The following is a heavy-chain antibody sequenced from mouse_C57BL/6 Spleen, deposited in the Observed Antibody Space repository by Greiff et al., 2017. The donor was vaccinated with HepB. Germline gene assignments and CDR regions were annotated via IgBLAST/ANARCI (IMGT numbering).Heavy chain of an antibody. V-gene: IGHV14-4*01. D-gene: IGHD2-2*01. J-gene: IGHJ3*01. Sequence: VQLQQSGAELVRPGASVKLSCTASGFNIKDDYMHWVKQRPEQGLEWIGWIDPENGDTEYASKFQGKATITADISSNTAYLQLSSLTSEDTAVYYCTTRAMVTPAWFAYWGQGTLVTVSA. CDR3: TTRAMVTPAWFAY. CDR2: IDPENGDT. CDR1: GFNIKDDY.